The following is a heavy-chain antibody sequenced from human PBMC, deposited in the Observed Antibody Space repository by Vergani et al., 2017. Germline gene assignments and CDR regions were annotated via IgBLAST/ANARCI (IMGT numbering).Heavy chain of an antibody. Sequence: EVQLVESGGGLVQPGGSLRLSCAASGFTFSSYWMSWVRQAPGKGLEWVANIKQDGSEKYYVDSVKGRFTISRDNAKNSLYLQMNSLRSEDTAVYYCASLKATTSQNFDYWGQGTLVTVSS. J-gene: IGHJ4*02. CDR1: GFTFSSYW. CDR2: IKQDGSEK. D-gene: IGHD5-12*01. CDR3: ASLKATTSQNFDY. V-gene: IGHV3-7*03.